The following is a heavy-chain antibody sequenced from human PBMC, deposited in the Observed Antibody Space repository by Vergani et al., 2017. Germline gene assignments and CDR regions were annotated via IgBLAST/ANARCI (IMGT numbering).Heavy chain of an antibody. J-gene: IGHJ3*02. CDR2: ISSSSSTI. CDR1: GFTFSSYA. Sequence: VQLVESGGGLVKPGGSLRLSCAASGFTFSSYAMHWVRQAPGKGLEWVSYISSSSSTIYYADSVKGRFTISRDNAKNSLYLQMNSLRAEDTAVYYCARDWPHYDILTGGDAFDIWGQGTMVTVSS. CDR3: ARDWPHYDILTGGDAFDI. V-gene: IGHV3-48*04. D-gene: IGHD3-9*01.